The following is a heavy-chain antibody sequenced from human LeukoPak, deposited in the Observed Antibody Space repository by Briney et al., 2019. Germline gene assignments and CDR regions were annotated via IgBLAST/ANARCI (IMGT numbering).Heavy chain of an antibody. D-gene: IGHD6-13*01. V-gene: IGHV3-23*01. CDR3: ARDRIAAAGTDYDY. J-gene: IGHJ4*02. Sequence: GGSLRLSCAASGFTFSSYAMSWVRQAPGKGLEWVSAISGSGGSTYYADSVKGRFTISRDNSKNTLYLQMNSLRAEDTAVYYCARDRIAAAGTDYDYWGQGAPVTVSS. CDR2: ISGSGGST. CDR1: GFTFSSYA.